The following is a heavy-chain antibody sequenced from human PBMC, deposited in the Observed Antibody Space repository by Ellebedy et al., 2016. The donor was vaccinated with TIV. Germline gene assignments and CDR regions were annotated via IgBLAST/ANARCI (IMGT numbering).Heavy chain of an antibody. CDR2: LKQDGRDE. Sequence: GESLKISCAASGFSYSSYWMSWVRQAPGRGLEWVANLKQDGRDEYYVESVKGRFTITRGNAKHSLYLQMNSLRVKDTALYHCARYRYPGARSYFDSWGQGTLVTVSS. J-gene: IGHJ4*02. D-gene: IGHD3-16*02. CDR1: GFSYSSYW. CDR3: ARYRYPGARSYFDS. V-gene: IGHV3-7*01.